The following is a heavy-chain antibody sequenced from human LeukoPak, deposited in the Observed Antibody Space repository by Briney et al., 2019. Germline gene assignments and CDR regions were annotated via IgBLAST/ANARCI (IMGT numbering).Heavy chain of an antibody. V-gene: IGHV1-2*02. CDR1: GYTFVSYY. D-gene: IGHD4-17*01. J-gene: IGHJ6*02. CDR3: ARSGPLTTVTTRLRALYYYGMHV. CDR2: FNPYSVGT. Sequence: ASVKFFCNASGYTFVSYYIQWLRQPPGQGLEWMGWFNPYSVGTNYAQKFQGRVTMTRDTSISTAYMELSRLRSDDTAVYYCARSGPLTTVTTRLRALYYYGMHVWGQGTSVTVAS.